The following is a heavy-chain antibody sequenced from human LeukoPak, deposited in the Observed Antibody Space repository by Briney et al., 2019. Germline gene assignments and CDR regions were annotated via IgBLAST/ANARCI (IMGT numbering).Heavy chain of an antibody. Sequence: GGSLRLSCAASGFTLSSYAMSWVRQAPGKGLEWVSAISGSGGSTYYADSVKGRFTISRDNSKNTLYLQMNSLRAEDTAVYYCAKVYCSGGSCYEPVGYFDYWGQGTLVTVSS. D-gene: IGHD2-15*01. CDR3: AKVYCSGGSCYEPVGYFDY. CDR1: GFTLSSYA. V-gene: IGHV3-23*01. CDR2: ISGSGGST. J-gene: IGHJ4*02.